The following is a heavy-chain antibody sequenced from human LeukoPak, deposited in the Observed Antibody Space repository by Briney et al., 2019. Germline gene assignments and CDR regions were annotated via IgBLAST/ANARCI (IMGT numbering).Heavy chain of an antibody. CDR3: AKAPRLDFSGGSSWVDY. CDR1: GFTFSSYA. D-gene: IGHD2-15*01. J-gene: IGHJ4*02. CDR2: ISGSGGST. V-gene: IGHV3-23*01. Sequence: SGGSLRLSCAASGFTFSSYAMSWVRQAPGKGLEWVSAISGSGGSTYYADSVKGRFTISRDNSKNTLYLQMNSLRAEDTAVYYCAKAPRLDFSGGSSWVDYWGQGTLVTVSS.